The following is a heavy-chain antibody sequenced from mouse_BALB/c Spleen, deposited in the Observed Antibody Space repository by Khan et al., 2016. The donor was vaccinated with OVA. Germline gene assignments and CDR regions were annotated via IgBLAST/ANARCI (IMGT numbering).Heavy chain of an antibody. CDR2: INPSTGYT. CDR1: GYTFINYW. D-gene: IGHD1-1*01. V-gene: IGHV1-7*01. Sequence: QMQLEESGAELAKPVASVKMSCKASGYTFINYWILWVKQRPGQGLEWIGYINPSTGYTEYNQNFKDKATLTADKSSSTAYMQLSSLTSEDSAVYYCARRGLRWDFDYWGQGTTLTVSS. CDR3: ARRGLRWDFDY. J-gene: IGHJ2*01.